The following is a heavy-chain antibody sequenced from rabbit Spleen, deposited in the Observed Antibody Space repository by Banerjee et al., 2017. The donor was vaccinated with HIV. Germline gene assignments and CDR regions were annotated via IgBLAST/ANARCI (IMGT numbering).Heavy chain of an antibody. Sequence: QEQLEESGGGLVKPGAFLTLTCKASGLDFSRNYWICWVRQAPGKGLEWIACIDVVKSDSTYYASWAKGRFTISKTSSTTVTLQMTSLTAADTATYFCARDTGSSFSTYGMALWGPGTLVTVS. J-gene: IGHJ6*01. D-gene: IGHD8-1*01. CDR2: IDVVKSDST. CDR3: ARDTGSSFSTYGMAL. CDR1: GLDFSRNYW. V-gene: IGHV1S45*01.